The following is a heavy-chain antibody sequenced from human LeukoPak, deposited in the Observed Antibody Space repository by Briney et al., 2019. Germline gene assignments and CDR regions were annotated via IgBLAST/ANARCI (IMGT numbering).Heavy chain of an antibody. Sequence: PGGSLRLSCAASGFTFSSYAMHWVRQAPGKGLEWVAVISYDGSNKYYADSVKGRFTISRDNSKNTLYLQMNSLRAEDTAVYYCAKAQDGDYVDYWGQGTLVTVSS. V-gene: IGHV3-30*04. CDR1: GFTFSSYA. D-gene: IGHD4-17*01. J-gene: IGHJ4*02. CDR3: AKAQDGDYVDY. CDR2: ISYDGSNK.